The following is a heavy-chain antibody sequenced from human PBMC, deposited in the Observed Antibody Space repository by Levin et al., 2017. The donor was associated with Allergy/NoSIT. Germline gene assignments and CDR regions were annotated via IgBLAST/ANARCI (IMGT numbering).Heavy chain of an antibody. V-gene: IGHV3-30*18. CDR2: ISDDGSNK. CDR3: AKELQYSLRPDYYGMDV. CDR1: GFTFSSYG. Sequence: GGSLRLSCAASGFTFSSYGMHWVRQAPGKGLEWVAVISDDGSNKNYADSVTGRFTISRDNSKSTLYLQMNSLRPEDTAVYYCAKELQYSLRPDYYGMDVWGPGTTVTVSS. D-gene: IGHD3-9*01. J-gene: IGHJ6*02.